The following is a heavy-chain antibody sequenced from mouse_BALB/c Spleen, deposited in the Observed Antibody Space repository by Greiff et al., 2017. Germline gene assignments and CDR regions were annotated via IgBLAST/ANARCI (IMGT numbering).Heavy chain of an antibody. CDR3: ARRDYDGAWFAY. J-gene: IGHJ3*01. D-gene: IGHD2-4*01. CDR1: GFTFSSYT. CDR2: ISNGGGST. Sequence: EVKLMESGGGLVKPGGSLKLSCAASGFTFSSYTMSWVRQTPEKRLEWVAYISNGGGSTYYPDTVKGRFTISRDNAKNTLYLQMSSLKSEDTAMYYCARRDYDGAWFAYWGQGTLVTVSA. V-gene: IGHV5-12-2*01.